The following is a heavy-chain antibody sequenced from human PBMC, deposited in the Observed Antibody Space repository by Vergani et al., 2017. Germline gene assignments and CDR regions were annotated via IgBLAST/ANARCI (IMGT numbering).Heavy chain of an antibody. V-gene: IGHV4-59*01. CDR3: ARDGSYGSGKNWFNP. CDR2: IYYSGST. CDR1: GRSISSYY. Sequence: QVQLQESGPGLVKPSETLSLTCTVSGRSISSYYWSWIRQPPGKGLEWIGYIYYSGSTNYNPTLKSRGTISVDTSKNQFSLKLSSVTAADTAVYYCARDGSYGSGKNWFNPWGQGTLVTVSS. J-gene: IGHJ5*02. D-gene: IGHD3-10*01.